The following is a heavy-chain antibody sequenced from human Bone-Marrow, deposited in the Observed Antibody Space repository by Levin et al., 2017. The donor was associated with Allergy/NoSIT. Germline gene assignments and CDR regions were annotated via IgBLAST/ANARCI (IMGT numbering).Heavy chain of an antibody. V-gene: IGHV3-53*01. J-gene: IGHJ6*02. CDR3: AREKDSNYGYNYYGMDV. CDR1: GFSVSNNY. D-gene: IGHD4-11*01. Sequence: GESLKISCAASGFSVSNNYMSWVRQAPGKGLEWVSLIYSEGSTVYADSVKGRFTISRDNAKKSLYLQMNSLRAEDTAVYYCAREKDSNYGYNYYGMDVWGQGTTVTVS. CDR2: IYSEGST.